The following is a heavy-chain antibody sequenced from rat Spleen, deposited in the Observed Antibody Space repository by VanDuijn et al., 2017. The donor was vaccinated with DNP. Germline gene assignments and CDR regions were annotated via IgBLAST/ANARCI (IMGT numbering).Heavy chain of an antibody. CDR2: IKTGGGCT. CDR1: GFTFSNYW. Sequence: EVQLVETGGGLVQPGGSLKLSCVASGFTFSNYWMYWIRQDPGKGMEWVASIKTGGGCTYYPDSVKGRFPISRDNAENTVYLQMNSLRSEDTATYYCLKHLDAWGQGTSVTVSS. V-gene: IGHV5-58*01. CDR3: LKHLDA. J-gene: IGHJ4*01.